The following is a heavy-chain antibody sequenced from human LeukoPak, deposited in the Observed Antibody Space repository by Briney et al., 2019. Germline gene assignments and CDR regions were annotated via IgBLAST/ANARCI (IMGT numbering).Heavy chain of an antibody. CDR3: AKDRYFVWLLYIGRRYYFDY. V-gene: IGHV3-23*01. D-gene: IGHD3-9*01. Sequence: GGSLTLSCAASGFTFSSCAVSWVRKAQGQGQGWDSGISGSGGSTYYADSGKGRLTISRDNSKNTLYLQMNSPRAEDTAVYYCAKDRYFVWLLYIGRRYYFDYWGQGTLVTVSS. CDR1: GFTFSSCA. J-gene: IGHJ4*02. CDR2: ISGSGGST.